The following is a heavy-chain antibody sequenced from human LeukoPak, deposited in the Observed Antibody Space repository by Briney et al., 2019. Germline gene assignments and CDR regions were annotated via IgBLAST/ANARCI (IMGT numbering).Heavy chain of an antibody. J-gene: IGHJ5*02. CDR3: ARYDWAVVKVRGWFDP. Sequence: SETLSLTCTVSGGSISSGSYYWSWIRQPAGKGLERIGRIYTSGSTNYNPSLKSRVTISVDTSKNQFSLKLRSVTAADTAVYYCARYDWAVVKVRGWFDPWGQGTLVTVSS. CDR1: GGSISSGSYY. V-gene: IGHV4-61*02. D-gene: IGHD2-2*01. CDR2: IYTSGST.